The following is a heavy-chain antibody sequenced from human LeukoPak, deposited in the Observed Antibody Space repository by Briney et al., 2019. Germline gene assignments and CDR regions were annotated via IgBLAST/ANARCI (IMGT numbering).Heavy chain of an antibody. V-gene: IGHV3-74*01. CDR1: GFTFSSYW. Sequence: GGSLRLSCAASGFTFSSYWMHWVRQAPGKGLVWVSRINSDGSSTSYADSVKGRFTISRDNAKNTLYLQMNSLRAEDTAVYYCASLAYCGGDCYNGAFDIWGQGTMVTVSS. D-gene: IGHD2-21*02. CDR2: INSDGSST. CDR3: ASLAYCGGDCYNGAFDI. J-gene: IGHJ3*02.